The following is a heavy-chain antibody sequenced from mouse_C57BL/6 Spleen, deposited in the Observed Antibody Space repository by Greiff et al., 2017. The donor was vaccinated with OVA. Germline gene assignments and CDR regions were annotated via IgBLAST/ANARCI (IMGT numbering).Heavy chain of an antibody. CDR1: GFSFNTYA. V-gene: IGHV10-1*01. J-gene: IGHJ3*01. CDR2: IRSKSNNYAT. CDR3: VSPLDSTGYVGFAY. Sequence: EVKVVESGGGLVQPKGSLKLSCAASGFSFNTYAMNWVRQAPGKGLEWVARIRSKSNNYATYYADSVKDRFTISRDDSESMLYLQMNNLKTEDTAMYYCVSPLDSTGYVGFAYWGQGTLVTVAA. D-gene: IGHD3-2*02.